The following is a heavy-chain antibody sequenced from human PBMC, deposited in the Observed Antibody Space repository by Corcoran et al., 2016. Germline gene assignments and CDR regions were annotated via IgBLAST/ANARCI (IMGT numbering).Heavy chain of an antibody. Sequence: QVQLVQSGAEVKRPGASVKVACKASGYTFTGYYMHWVRQAPGQGLEWMGWINPNNGGTNYAQKFQGRVTMTRDTSISTAHMELSRLKSADTAVYYCARDQLTPQYYDSSAYYGAGDYWGQGTLVTVSS. CDR1: GYTFTGYY. D-gene: IGHD3-22*01. J-gene: IGHJ4*02. CDR3: ARDQLTPQYYDSSAYYGAGDY. V-gene: IGHV1-2*02. CDR2: INPNNGGT.